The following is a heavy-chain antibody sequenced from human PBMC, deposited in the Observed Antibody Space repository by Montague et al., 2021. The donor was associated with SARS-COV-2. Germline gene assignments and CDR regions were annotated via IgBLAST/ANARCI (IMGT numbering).Heavy chain of an antibody. D-gene: IGHD3-10*01. CDR1: GGSFSGYY. Sequence: SLTCAVYGGSFSGYYWNWIRQPPGKGLEWIGEINHSGSTNYNPSLKSRVTMSVDASKNQFSLKLSSVTAADTAVYYCARGARQGYGFRLGSFDSWGQGTLVTVSS. CDR2: INHSGST. J-gene: IGHJ4*02. V-gene: IGHV4-34*01. CDR3: ARGARQGYGFRLGSFDS.